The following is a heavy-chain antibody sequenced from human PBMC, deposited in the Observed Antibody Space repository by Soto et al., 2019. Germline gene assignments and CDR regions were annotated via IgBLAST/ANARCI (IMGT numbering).Heavy chain of an antibody. D-gene: IGHD1-26*01. CDR1: GFTFSKYG. CDR2: ISYDGSNK. CDR3: GRERQSYSGSCYGEY. Sequence: AGWSLRLSCAASGFTFSKYGIHWVRHAPGKGLEWVTFISYDGSNKNYADSVKGRFTISRDNSKSTLYLQMNSLRLEDTGIYHYGRERQSYSGSCYGEYWRQGTLVIVSS. V-gene: IGHV3-30*03. J-gene: IGHJ4*02.